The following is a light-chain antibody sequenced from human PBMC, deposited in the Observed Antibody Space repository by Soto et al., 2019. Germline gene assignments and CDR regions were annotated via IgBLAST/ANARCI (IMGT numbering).Light chain of an antibody. CDR1: SSNIGAGYD. CDR3: QSYDSSLRGWV. V-gene: IGLV1-40*01. J-gene: IGLJ3*02. Sequence: QSVLTQPPSVSGAPGQRVTISCTGSSSNIGAGYDVHWYQQLPGTAPKLLIYGNNNRPSGVPDRFSGSKSATSDSLAITGLQAEDEADYYCQSYDSSLRGWVFGGGTKLT. CDR2: GNN.